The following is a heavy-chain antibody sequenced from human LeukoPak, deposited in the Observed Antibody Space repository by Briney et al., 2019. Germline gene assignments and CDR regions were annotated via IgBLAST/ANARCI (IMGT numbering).Heavy chain of an antibody. D-gene: IGHD6-19*01. J-gene: IGHJ4*02. Sequence: GGSLRLSCAASGFTFSSYSTNWVRQAPGKGLEWVSYISSSSSTTYYADSVKGRFTISRDNSKNTLYLQMNSLRAEDTAVYYCAKDARRTNGWYFFDHWGQGTLVTVSS. CDR3: AKDARRTNGWYFFDH. CDR2: ISSSSSTT. V-gene: IGHV3-48*01. CDR1: GFTFSSYS.